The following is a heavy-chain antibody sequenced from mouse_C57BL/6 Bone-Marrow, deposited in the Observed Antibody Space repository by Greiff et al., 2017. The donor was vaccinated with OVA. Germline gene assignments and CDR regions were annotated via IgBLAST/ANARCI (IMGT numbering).Heavy chain of an antibody. V-gene: IGHV14-4*01. CDR2: IDPENGDT. CDR3: TTVDYFDY. CDR1: GYTFTDYY. J-gene: IGHJ2*01. D-gene: IGHD1-1*01. Sequence: EVQLQQSGPELVKPGASVKISCKASGYTFTDYYMNWVKQRPEQGLEWIGWIDPENGDTEYASKFQGKATITADTSSNTAYLQLSSLTSEDTAVYYCTTVDYFDYWGQGTTLTVSS.